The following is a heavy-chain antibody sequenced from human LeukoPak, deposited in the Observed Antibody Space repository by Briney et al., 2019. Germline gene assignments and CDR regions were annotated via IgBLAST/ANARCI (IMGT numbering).Heavy chain of an antibody. V-gene: IGHV3-15*07. D-gene: IGHD3-22*01. CDR2: IRSRTDGGTT. CDR1: GFTFTYVW. CDR3: AKGFGSYDSSDFDS. J-gene: IGHJ4*02. Sequence: GGSLRLSCAASGFTFTYVWLNWVRQAPGKGLEWVGRIRSRTDGGTTDYAAPVKGRFTISRDDSKKTLYLQMNILETEDTAVYYCAKGFGSYDSSDFDSWGQGTLVTVSS.